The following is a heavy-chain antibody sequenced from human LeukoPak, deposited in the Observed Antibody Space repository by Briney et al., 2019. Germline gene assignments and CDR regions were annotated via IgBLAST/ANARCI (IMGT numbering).Heavy chain of an antibody. CDR3: AKGGLEVVVAAYYFDY. J-gene: IGHJ4*02. CDR2: ISWDGGST. V-gene: IGHV3-43*01. CDR1: RFTFDDYT. D-gene: IGHD2-15*01. Sequence: PGGSLRLSCAASRFTFDDYTMHWDRPAPGKGLEWVSLISWDGGSTYYADSLKGRFTISTDNSKNSLYLQMNSLRTEDTALYYCAKGGLEVVVAAYYFDYWGQGTLVTVSS.